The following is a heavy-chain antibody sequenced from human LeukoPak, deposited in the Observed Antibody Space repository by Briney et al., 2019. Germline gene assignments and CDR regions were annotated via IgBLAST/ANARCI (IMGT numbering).Heavy chain of an antibody. CDR2: TYYRSKWYN. CDR3: ARENSRGRFDY. CDR1: GDSVSSNTAA. D-gene: IGHD6-19*01. Sequence: SQTLSLTCAISGDSVSSNTAAWNWIRQSPSSGLEWLGRTYYRSKWYNNYAVSVKSRITINPDSSKNQVSLQLNSVTPEDTAMYYCARENSRGRFDYWGQGTLVTVSS. V-gene: IGHV6-1*01. J-gene: IGHJ4*02.